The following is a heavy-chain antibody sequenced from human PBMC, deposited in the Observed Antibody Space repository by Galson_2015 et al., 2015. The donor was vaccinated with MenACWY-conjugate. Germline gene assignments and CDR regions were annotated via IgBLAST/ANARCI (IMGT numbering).Heavy chain of an antibody. CDR3: AREFPYDSSGYHAFDI. CDR1: GYTFTSYA. V-gene: IGHV1-3*01. CDR2: INAGNGNT. D-gene: IGHD3-22*01. J-gene: IGHJ3*02. Sequence: SVKVSCKASGYTFTSYAMHWVRQAPGQRLEWMGWINAGNGNTKYSQKFQGRVTITRDTSASTAYMELSSLRSEDTAVYYCAREFPYDSSGYHAFDIWGQGTMVTVSS.